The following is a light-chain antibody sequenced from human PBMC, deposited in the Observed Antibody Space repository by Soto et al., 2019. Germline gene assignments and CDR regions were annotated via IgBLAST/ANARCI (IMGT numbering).Light chain of an antibody. V-gene: IGLV2-8*01. CDR1: SSDVGGYNF. Sequence: QSALTQPPSASGSPGQSVTISCTGTSSDVGGYNFVSWYQQHPGKAPKLIIYEVTQRPSGVPDRFSGSKSGNTASLAVSGRQGEYEAYYYCSSYAGTNIVIFGGGTKLAV. J-gene: IGLJ2*01. CDR2: EVT. CDR3: SSYAGTNIVI.